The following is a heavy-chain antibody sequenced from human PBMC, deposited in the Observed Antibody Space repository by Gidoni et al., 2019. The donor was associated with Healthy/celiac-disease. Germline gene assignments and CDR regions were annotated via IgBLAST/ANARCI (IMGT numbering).Heavy chain of an antibody. D-gene: IGHD3-3*02. Sequence: EVQLLASGGGLVQHGGSLILSCAASVFTFSSYAMSWVRQAPGKGLECVAAIRGSGCSTYYADSVNGRFTISRDNSKNTLYLQMNSLRAEDTAVYYCAKDISAAGPLYGMDVWGQGTTVTVSS. CDR1: VFTFSSYA. CDR2: IRGSGCST. CDR3: AKDISAAGPLYGMDV. J-gene: IGHJ6*02. V-gene: IGHV3-23*01.